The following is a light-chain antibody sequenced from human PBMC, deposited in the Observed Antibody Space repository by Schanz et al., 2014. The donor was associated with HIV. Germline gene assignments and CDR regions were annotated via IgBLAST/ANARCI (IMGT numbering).Light chain of an antibody. J-gene: IGLJ1*01. V-gene: IGLV3-25*03. CDR1: ALPKQY. CDR3: QSADSSGTYYV. Sequence: SYELTQPPSVSMSPGQTARITCSGDALPKQYAYWYQQQPGQAPVLVIYKDSERPSGIPERFSGSSSGTTVTLTISGVQAEDEADYYCQSADSSGTYYVFGTGTKLTVL. CDR2: KDS.